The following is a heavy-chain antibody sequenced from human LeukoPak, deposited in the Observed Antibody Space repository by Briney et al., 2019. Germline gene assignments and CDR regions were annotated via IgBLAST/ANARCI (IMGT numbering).Heavy chain of an antibody. V-gene: IGHV4-39*07. D-gene: IGHD3-3*01. CDR3: AREILRFRFDP. CDR1: GGSINSGDYY. Sequence: SETLSLTCTVSGGSINSGDYYWVWIRQPPGKGLEWIGSIYYSGSTSYNPSLKSRVTMIVDTSKSQFSLKLSSVTAADTAVYYCAREILRFRFDPWGQGTLVTVSS. J-gene: IGHJ5*02. CDR2: IYYSGST.